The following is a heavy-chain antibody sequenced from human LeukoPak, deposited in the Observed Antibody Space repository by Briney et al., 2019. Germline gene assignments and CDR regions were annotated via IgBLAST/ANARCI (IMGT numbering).Heavy chain of an antibody. V-gene: IGHV3-48*03. J-gene: IGHJ4*02. Sequence: GGSLRLSCAASGFTFSSYEMNWVRQAPGKGLEWVSYISSSGSTIYYADSVKGRFTISRDNAKNSLYLQMNSLRAEDTAVYYCARVGIAVAGPFDYWGQGTLVTVSS. CDR1: GFTFSSYE. CDR2: ISSSGSTI. D-gene: IGHD6-19*01. CDR3: ARVGIAVAGPFDY.